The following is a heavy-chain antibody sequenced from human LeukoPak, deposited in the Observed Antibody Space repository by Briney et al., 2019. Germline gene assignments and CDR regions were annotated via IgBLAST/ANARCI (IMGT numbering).Heavy chain of an antibody. Sequence: ASMKVSCKASGYTFTSYGISWVRQAPGQGLEWMGWISAYNGNTNYAQKLQGRVTMTTDTSTSTAYMELRSLRSDDTAVYYCARSEEGELFPDYWGQGTLVTVSS. V-gene: IGHV1-18*01. CDR2: ISAYNGNT. J-gene: IGHJ4*02. CDR3: ARSEEGELFPDY. CDR1: GYTFTSYG. D-gene: IGHD3-10*01.